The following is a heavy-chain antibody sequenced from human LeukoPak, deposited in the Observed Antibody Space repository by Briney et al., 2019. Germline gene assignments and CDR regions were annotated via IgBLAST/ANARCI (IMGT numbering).Heavy chain of an antibody. D-gene: IGHD3-3*01. CDR3: ARDRDFWSGYYFVY. J-gene: IGHJ4*02. CDR1: GYTFTGHH. CDR2: INPNSGGT. Sequence: ASVKVSCKASGYTFTGHHMHWVRQAPGQGLEWMGWINPNSGGTNYAQKFQGRVTMTRDTSISTAYMELSRLRSDDTAVYYCARDRDFWSGYYFVYWGQGTLVTVSS. V-gene: IGHV1-2*02.